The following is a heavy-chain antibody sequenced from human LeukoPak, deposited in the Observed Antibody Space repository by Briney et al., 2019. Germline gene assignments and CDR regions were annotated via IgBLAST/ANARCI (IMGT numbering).Heavy chain of an antibody. Sequence: PSETLSLTCTVSGGSISIYYWSWIRQPPGKGLEWIGYISYSGTADYNPSLKSRVTISVDTSKNQISLKVRSATAADTAVYYCARDRRGGYCSGGSCFWFDPWGQGTLVTVSS. V-gene: IGHV4-59*01. D-gene: IGHD2-15*01. CDR2: ISYSGTA. CDR3: ARDRRGGYCSGGSCFWFDP. J-gene: IGHJ5*02. CDR1: GGSISIYY.